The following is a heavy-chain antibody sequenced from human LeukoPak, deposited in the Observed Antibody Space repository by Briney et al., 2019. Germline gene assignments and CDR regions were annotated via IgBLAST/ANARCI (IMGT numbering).Heavy chain of an antibody. CDR1: GFTFSSYE. CDR3: ARDEGYYMDV. Sequence: GGSLRLSCAASGFTFSSYEMNWVRQAPGKGLEWVANIKQDGSEKYYVDSVKGRFTISRDNAKNSLYLQMNSLRAEDTAVYYCARDEGYYMDVWGKGTTVTISS. V-gene: IGHV3-7*01. J-gene: IGHJ6*03. CDR2: IKQDGSEK.